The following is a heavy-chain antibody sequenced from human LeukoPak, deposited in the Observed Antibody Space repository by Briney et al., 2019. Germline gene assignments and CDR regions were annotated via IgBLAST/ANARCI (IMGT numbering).Heavy chain of an antibody. Sequence: SETLSLTCAVYGGSFSGYYWSWIRQPPGKGLEWIGEINHSGSTNYNPSLKSRVTISVDTSKNQFSLKLSSVAAADTAVYYCARGNYEYVWGGIDYWGQGTLVTVSS. CDR3: ARGNYEYVWGGIDY. D-gene: IGHD3-16*01. CDR1: GGSFSGYY. V-gene: IGHV4-34*01. CDR2: INHSGST. J-gene: IGHJ4*02.